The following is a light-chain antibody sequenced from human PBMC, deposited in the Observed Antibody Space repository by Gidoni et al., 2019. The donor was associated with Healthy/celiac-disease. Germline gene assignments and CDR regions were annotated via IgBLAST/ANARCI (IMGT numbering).Light chain of an antibody. V-gene: IGKV1-33*01. CDR1: QDISNY. J-gene: IGKJ3*01. CDR3: QQYDNLPLT. Sequence: DIQMPQSPSSLSASVGDRVTITCQASQDISNYLNWYQQKPGKAPKLLIYDASNLETGVPSRFSGSGSGTDFTFTISSLQPEEIATYYCQQYDNLPLTFGPGTKVDIK. CDR2: DAS.